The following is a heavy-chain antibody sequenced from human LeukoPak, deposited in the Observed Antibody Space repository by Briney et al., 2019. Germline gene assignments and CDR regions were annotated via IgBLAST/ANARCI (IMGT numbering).Heavy chain of an antibody. CDR1: GYSISSGYY. D-gene: IGHD1-26*01. CDR2: IHHGGST. V-gene: IGHV4-38-2*01. CDR3: ARHALGPGYFGDY. Sequence: PSETLSLTCAVSGYSISSGYYWGWSRPPPGKGVEWIGSIHHGGSTYYNPSLKSRVTISVDTSKNQFSLNLNSVTSSDTAVYYCARHALGPGYFGDYWGQGTLVTVSS. J-gene: IGHJ4*02.